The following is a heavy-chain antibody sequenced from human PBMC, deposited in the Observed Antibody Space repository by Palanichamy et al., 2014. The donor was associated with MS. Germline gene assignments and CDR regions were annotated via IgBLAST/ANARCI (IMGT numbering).Heavy chain of an antibody. CDR3: ARERGSRGDYGMDV. J-gene: IGHJ6*02. CDR2: IKQDGTEK. CDR1: EFTFSTNW. Sequence: EVQLVESGGGSVQPGGSLRLSCAASEFTFSTNWMNWVRQDPGKGLEWVAKIKQDGTEKYYVDSVKGRFTISRDNAKNSLFLQMNSLRAEDTGVYYCARERGSRGDYGMDVWGQGTTVTVSS. V-gene: IGHV3-7*01. D-gene: IGHD3-10*01.